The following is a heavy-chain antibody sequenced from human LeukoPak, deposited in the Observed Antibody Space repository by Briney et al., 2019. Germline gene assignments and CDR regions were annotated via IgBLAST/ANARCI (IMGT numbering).Heavy chain of an antibody. CDR2: ISDSGGIT. V-gene: IGHV3-23*01. J-gene: IGHJ4*02. Sequence: PGGSLRLSCAVSGITLSNYGMSWVRQAPGKGLEWVAGISDSGGITKYADSVKGRFTISRDNSKNTLYLQMSSLRAEDTAVYFCAKRGVVIRVILVGFHKEAYYFDSWGQGALVTASS. CDR1: GITLSNYG. D-gene: IGHD3-22*01. CDR3: AKRGVVIRVILVGFHKEAYYFDS.